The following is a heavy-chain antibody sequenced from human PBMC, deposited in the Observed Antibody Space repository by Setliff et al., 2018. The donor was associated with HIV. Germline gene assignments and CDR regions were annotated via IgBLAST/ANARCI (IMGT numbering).Heavy chain of an antibody. CDR2: ISGNGETT. CDR1: GFTFTSYA. Sequence: GSLRLSCATSGFTFTSYAMSWVRQAPGKGLEWVSCISGNGETTYYAVSVKGRFTISRDNSKNTLYLQMNSLRVEDTAVYYCAKEPKLGGIAAPFDYWGQGTLVTVSS. CDR3: AKEPKLGGIAAPFDY. D-gene: IGHD6-6*01. V-gene: IGHV3-23*01. J-gene: IGHJ4*02.